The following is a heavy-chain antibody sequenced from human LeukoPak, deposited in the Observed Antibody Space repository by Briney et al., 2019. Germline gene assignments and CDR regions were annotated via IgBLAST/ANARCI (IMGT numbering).Heavy chain of an antibody. D-gene: IGHD2-15*01. V-gene: IGHV1-69*13. CDR3: ARVKLCSGGSCYPWFNWFDP. CDR1: GGTFSSYA. CDR2: IIPIFGTA. J-gene: IGHJ5*02. Sequence: VASVKVSCKASGGTFSSYAISWVRQAPGQGLEWMGGIIPIFGTATYAQKFQGRVTITADESTSTAYMELSSLRSEDTAVYYCARVKLCSGGSCYPWFNWFDPWGQGTLVTVSS.